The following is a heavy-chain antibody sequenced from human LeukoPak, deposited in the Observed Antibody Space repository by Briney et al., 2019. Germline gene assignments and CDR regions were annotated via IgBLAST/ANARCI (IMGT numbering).Heavy chain of an antibody. J-gene: IGHJ4*02. CDR3: ASNARILGY. CDR1: GFTFSTYW. Sequence: GGSLRLSCAAPGFTFSTYWMSWVRQAPGKGLEWVDNIKHDGSEKNYVDSVRGRFTISRDNAKNSLYLQMDSLRAEDTAVYYCASNARILGYWGQGILVTVSS. V-gene: IGHV3-7*05. D-gene: IGHD2/OR15-2a*01. CDR2: IKHDGSEK.